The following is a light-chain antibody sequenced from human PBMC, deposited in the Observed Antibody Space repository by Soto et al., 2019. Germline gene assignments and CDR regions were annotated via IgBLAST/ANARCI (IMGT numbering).Light chain of an antibody. CDR2: DAF. V-gene: IGKV1-5*01. CDR3: QQHNSYSPIT. J-gene: IGKJ4*01. Sequence: DIQMTQSPSSLSASVGDRVTITCRASQSISSWLAWYQQKPGKAPKLLIFDAFSLESRVPSRFSGRRSGTEFNITNSSLQPDDYSTYYCQQHNSYSPITFGGGTKVEIK. CDR1: QSISSW.